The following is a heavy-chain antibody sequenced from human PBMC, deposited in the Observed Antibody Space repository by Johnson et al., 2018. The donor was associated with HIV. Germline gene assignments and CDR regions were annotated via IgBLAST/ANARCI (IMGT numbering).Heavy chain of an antibody. CDR3: ARARIGVRPAGVFDM. CDR1: GFTFSTYG. CDR2: ISFDGNTR. V-gene: IGHV3-30*03. J-gene: IGHJ3*02. Sequence: QVQLVESGGGVVQPGRSLRLSCAASGFTFSTYGMHWVRQAPGRGLEWVALISFDGNTRFFGDSMKGRFTISRDNSNNTLYLQMNSLRAEDAALYYCARARIGVRPAGVFDMWGQGTRVTVSS. D-gene: IGHD3-3*01.